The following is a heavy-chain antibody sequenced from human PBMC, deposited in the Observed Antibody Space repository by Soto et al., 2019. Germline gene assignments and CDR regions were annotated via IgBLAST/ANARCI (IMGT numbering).Heavy chain of an antibody. CDR2: MNPNSGNT. CDR1: GYTFTSYD. CDR3: ARRGHLRPLYYYYGMDV. J-gene: IGHJ6*02. V-gene: IGHV1-8*01. D-gene: IGHD3-10*01. Sequence: QVQLVQSGAEVKKPGASVKVSCKASGYTFTSYDINWVRQATGQGLEWMGWMNPNSGNTGYAQKFQGRVTMTRNTSISTAYMELSSLRSEDTAVYYCARRGHLRPLYYYYGMDVWGQGTTVTVSS.